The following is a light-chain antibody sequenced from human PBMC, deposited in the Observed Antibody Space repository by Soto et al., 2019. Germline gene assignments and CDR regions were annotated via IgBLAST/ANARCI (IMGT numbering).Light chain of an antibody. CDR2: DVS. CDR1: SSDIGGYNY. CDR3: YSYTTSSTRV. Sequence: QSALTQPASVSGSPGQSITTSCTGTSSDIGGYNYVSWYQQHPGKAPKLMIYDVSNRPSGVSNRFSGSKSGNTASLTISGLQAEDEADYYCYSYTTSSTRVFGTGTKVTVL. V-gene: IGLV2-14*01. J-gene: IGLJ1*01.